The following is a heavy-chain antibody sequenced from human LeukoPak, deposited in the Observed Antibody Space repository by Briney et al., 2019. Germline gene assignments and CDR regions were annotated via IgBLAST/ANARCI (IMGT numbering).Heavy chain of an antibody. Sequence: GSLRLSCAASGFTFSSYAMNWVRQAPGKGLEWVSAISGGGGSTYYADSVKGRFTISRDHSKNTLYLQMNSLRAEDTAVYYCAKTCGGDCYSTFDYWGQGTLVTVSS. J-gene: IGHJ4*02. V-gene: IGHV3-23*01. CDR1: GFTFSSYA. D-gene: IGHD2-21*02. CDR2: ISGGGGST. CDR3: AKTCGGDCYSTFDY.